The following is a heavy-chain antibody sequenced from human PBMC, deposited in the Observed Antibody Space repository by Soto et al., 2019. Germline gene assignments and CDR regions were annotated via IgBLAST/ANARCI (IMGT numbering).Heavy chain of an antibody. Sequence: QVQLVQSGAEVKEPGSSVNVSCKTSGGTFGNTAVTWVRQVPGQGLEWIGGIVPLFGTANYAQKFRGRVIITADEATSTAYMDLSSVRSDDTAIYYCARDGDPGYSFWSGPLGGGRFDPWGQGTLVTVSS. V-gene: IGHV1-69*12. CDR1: GGTFGNTA. D-gene: IGHD3-3*01. CDR2: IVPLFGTA. J-gene: IGHJ5*02. CDR3: ARDGDPGYSFWSGPLGGGRFDP.